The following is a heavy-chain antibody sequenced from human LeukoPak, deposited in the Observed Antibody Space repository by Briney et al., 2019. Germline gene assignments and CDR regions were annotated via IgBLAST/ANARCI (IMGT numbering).Heavy chain of an antibody. D-gene: IGHD4-17*01. J-gene: IGHJ4*02. V-gene: IGHV1-18*01. CDR3: AREWHDYGALDY. CDR2: ISAYNGNT. Sequence: ASVKVSCKASGYTFTSYDISRVRQAPGQGLEWMGWISAYNGNTNYAQKLQGRVTMTTDTSTSTAYMELRSLRSDDTAVYYCAREWHDYGALDYWGQGTLVTVSS. CDR1: GYTFTSYD.